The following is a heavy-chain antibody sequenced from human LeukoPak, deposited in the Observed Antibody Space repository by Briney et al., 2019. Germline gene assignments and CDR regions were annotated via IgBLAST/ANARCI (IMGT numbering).Heavy chain of an antibody. D-gene: IGHD6-19*01. Sequence: PGGSLRLSCAASGFTFYDYGMSWGRQAPGKGVEWGSGINWNSGSTVYADSVKGRFTISRDNAKNSLYLQMNSLRAEDTALYYCARESSSGSWYYFDYWGQGTLVTVSS. CDR3: ARESSSGSWYYFDY. CDR1: GFTFYDYG. CDR2: INWNSGST. J-gene: IGHJ4*02. V-gene: IGHV3-20*04.